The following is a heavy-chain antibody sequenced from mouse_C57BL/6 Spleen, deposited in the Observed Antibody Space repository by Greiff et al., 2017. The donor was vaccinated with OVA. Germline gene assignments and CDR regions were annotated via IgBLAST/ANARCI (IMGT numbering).Heavy chain of an antibody. CDR1: GFTFSSYG. CDR2: ISSGGSYT. V-gene: IGHV5-6*01. CDR3: ARLTTVVARDYAMDY. D-gene: IGHD1-1*01. Sequence: EVQLVESGGDLVKPGGSLKLSCAASGFTFSSYGMSWVRQTPDKRLEWVATISSGGSYTYYPDSVKGRFTISRDNAKNTLYLQMSSLKSEDTAMYYCARLTTVVARDYAMDYWGQGTSVTVSS. J-gene: IGHJ4*01.